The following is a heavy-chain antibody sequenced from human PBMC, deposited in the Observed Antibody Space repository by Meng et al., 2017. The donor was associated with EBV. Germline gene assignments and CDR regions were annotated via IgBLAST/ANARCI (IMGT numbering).Heavy chain of an antibody. CDR3: ARGVGTIFGVVIKNWFDP. J-gene: IGHJ5*02. V-gene: IGHV1-8*01. Sequence: QGPRDQSGEEVKNPGASLKVSVKASGYTFTMYDINGVRQATGQGLEWMGWMNPNSGNTGYAQKFQGRVTMTRNTSISTAYMELSSLRSEDTAVYYCARGVGTIFGVVIKNWFDPWGQGTLVTVSS. D-gene: IGHD3-3*01. CDR1: GYTFTMYD. CDR2: MNPNSGNT.